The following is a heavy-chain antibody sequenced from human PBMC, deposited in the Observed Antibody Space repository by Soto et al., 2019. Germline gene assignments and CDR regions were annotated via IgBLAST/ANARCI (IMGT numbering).Heavy chain of an antibody. Sequence: QAQLVQSGAEEKKPGASVKVSCKASGYTFTNYGIRWVRQAPGQGLEWMGWISGFNDDRNYVQKFQGRITMTTDTSTGTAYMELRSLTSYDTAVYYCARDTYSDYVFDYWGQGTLVTVSS. J-gene: IGHJ4*02. CDR3: ARDTYSDYVFDY. D-gene: IGHD4-17*01. CDR1: GYTFTNYG. CDR2: ISGFNDDR. V-gene: IGHV1-18*04.